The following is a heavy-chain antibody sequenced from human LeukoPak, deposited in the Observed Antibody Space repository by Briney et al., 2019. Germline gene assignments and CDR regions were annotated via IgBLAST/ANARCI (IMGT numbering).Heavy chain of an antibody. Sequence: ASVKVSCKASGFTFTSYGVTWVRQAPGHGLEWMGWISGYNGDTNYAQKLQGRITMTTDTSTSTAYMELRSLRSEDTAVYYCARDSSNWMNFWGQGTLVTVSS. V-gene: IGHV1-18*01. CDR3: ARDSSNWMNF. CDR2: ISGYNGDT. J-gene: IGHJ4*02. CDR1: GFTFTSYG. D-gene: IGHD1-20*01.